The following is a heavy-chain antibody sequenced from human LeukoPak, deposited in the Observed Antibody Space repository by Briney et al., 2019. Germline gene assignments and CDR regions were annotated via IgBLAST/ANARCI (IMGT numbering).Heavy chain of an antibody. V-gene: IGHV4-61*03. CDR1: GGSVSSPDSY. J-gene: IGHJ5*02. D-gene: IGHD6-6*01. Sequence: PSETLSPTCTVSGGSVSSPDSYWSWIRQPPGKGLEWIGNVYYIGTTSYNSSLKTRVTISVDKSKNHFSLILTSVTAADTAVYFCARNTSSSPWFDPWGQGTLVIVSS. CDR3: ARNTSSSPWFDP. CDR2: VYYIGTT.